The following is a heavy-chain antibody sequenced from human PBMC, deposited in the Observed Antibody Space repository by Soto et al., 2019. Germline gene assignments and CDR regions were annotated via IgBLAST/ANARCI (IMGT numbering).Heavy chain of an antibody. CDR3: AKGGWIQLRGVDY. CDR1: GFSFSSYS. CDR2: ITTSSSYI. D-gene: IGHD5-18*01. Sequence: EVQLVESGGGLVKPGGPLRLSCAASGFSFSSYSMNWVRQAPGKGLEWVASITTSSSYIQYADSVKGRFTISRDNAKNSLYLQMDSLRVEDTAVYYCAKGGWIQLRGVDYWGQGTLVTVSS. J-gene: IGHJ4*02. V-gene: IGHV3-21*01.